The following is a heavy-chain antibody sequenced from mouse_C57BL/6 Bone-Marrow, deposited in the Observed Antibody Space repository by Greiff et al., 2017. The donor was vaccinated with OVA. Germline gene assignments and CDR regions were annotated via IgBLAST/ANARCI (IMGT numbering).Heavy chain of an antibody. V-gene: IGHV10-1*01. Sequence: EVQGVESGGGLVQPKGSLKLSCAASGFSFNTYAMNWVRQAPGKGWEWVARIRSKSNNYATYYVDSGKDRFTISRDDSESMLYLQMNNLKTEDTAVYYCVRQVYYSPWAFAYWGQGTLVTVSA. J-gene: IGHJ3*01. CDR1: GFSFNTYA. CDR2: IRSKSNNYAT. CDR3: VRQVYYSPWAFAY. D-gene: IGHD2-12*01.